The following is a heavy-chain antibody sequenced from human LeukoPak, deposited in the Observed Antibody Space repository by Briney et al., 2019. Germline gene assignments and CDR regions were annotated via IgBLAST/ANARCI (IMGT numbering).Heavy chain of an antibody. J-gene: IGHJ6*03. V-gene: IGHV4-34*01. CDR1: GGSFSGYY. D-gene: IGHD6-6*01. CDR3: ARGGGYSSSSWFGESYYMDV. Sequence: SETLSLTCAVYGGSFSGYYWSWIRQPPGKGLEWIGEINHSGSTNYNPSLKSRVTISVDTSKNQFSLKLSSVTAADTAVYYCARGGGYSSSSWFGESYYMDVWGKGTTATVSS. CDR2: INHSGST.